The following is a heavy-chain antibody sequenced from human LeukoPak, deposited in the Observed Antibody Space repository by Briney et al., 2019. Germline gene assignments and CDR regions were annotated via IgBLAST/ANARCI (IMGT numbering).Heavy chain of an antibody. Sequence: SETLSLTCTVSSYSISSGYFWGWIRQPPGKGLEWIGSIYHSGNTYYNPSLKSRVTISVGTSKNQFSLQLSSVTAADTAVYYCARDGGLELPLGWFDPWGQGTLVIVSS. CDR1: SYSISSGYF. V-gene: IGHV4-38-2*02. J-gene: IGHJ5*02. D-gene: IGHD1-7*01. CDR2: IYHSGNT. CDR3: ARDGGLELPLGWFDP.